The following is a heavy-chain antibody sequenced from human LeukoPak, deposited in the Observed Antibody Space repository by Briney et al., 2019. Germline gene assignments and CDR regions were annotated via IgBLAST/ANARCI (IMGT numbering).Heavy chain of an antibody. Sequence: GGSLRLSCAASGFTFSSYSMNWVRQAPGKGLEWVSYISSSSSTIYYADSVKGRFTSSRDNAKNSLYLQMNSLRAEDTAVYYCARVTFTMIVVVLDYWGQGTLVTVSS. J-gene: IGHJ4*02. D-gene: IGHD3-22*01. CDR3: ARVTFTMIVVVLDY. CDR2: ISSSSSTI. CDR1: GFTFSSYS. V-gene: IGHV3-48*04.